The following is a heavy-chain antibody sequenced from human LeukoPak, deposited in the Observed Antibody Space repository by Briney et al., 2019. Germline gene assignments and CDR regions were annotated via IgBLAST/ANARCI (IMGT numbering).Heavy chain of an antibody. V-gene: IGHV4-4*07. D-gene: IGHD2-2*01. Sequence: SETLSLTCTVSGDSITSYYWNWIRQPAGKGLEWIGRIYTSGTTNYNPSLKSRVTISFDTSNNQFSLRLSSVTAADTAVYFCARDSRPAAVSNWFDPWGQGTLVTVSS. CDR3: ARDSRPAAVSNWFDP. J-gene: IGHJ5*02. CDR1: GDSITSYY. CDR2: IYTSGTT.